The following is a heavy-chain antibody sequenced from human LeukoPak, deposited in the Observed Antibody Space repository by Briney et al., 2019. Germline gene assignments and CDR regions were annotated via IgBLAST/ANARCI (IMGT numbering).Heavy chain of an antibody. J-gene: IGHJ4*02. CDR2: IYYSGST. D-gene: IGHD5-18*01. V-gene: IGHV4-59*12. CDR1: GGSISSYY. CDR3: ARDHTSPPHSSLDY. Sequence: KSSETLSLTCTVSGGSISSYYWSWIRQPPGKGLEWIGYIYYSGSTNYNPSLKSRVTMSVDTSKNQFSLKLSSVTAADTAVYYCARDHTSPPHSSLDYWGQGTLVTVSS.